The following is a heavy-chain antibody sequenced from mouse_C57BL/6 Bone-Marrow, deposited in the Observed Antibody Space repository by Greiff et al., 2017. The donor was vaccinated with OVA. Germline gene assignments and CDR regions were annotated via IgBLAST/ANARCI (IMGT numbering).Heavy chain of an antibody. Sequence: EVQVVESGGDLVKPGGSLKLSCAASGFTFSSYGMSWVRQTPDKRLEWVATISSGGSYTYYPDSVKGRFTISRDNAKNTLYLQMSSLKSEDTAMYYCARHPIPYFDYWGQGTTLTVSS. CDR2: ISSGGSYT. CDR3: ARHPIPYFDY. CDR1: GFTFSSYG. V-gene: IGHV5-6*01. J-gene: IGHJ2*01.